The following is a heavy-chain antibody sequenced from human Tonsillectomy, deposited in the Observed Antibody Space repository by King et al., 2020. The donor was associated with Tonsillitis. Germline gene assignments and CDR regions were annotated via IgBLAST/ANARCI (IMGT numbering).Heavy chain of an antibody. CDR2: MSYDGSNK. V-gene: IGHV3-30-3*01. CDR3: ARDVIRSGYSHYYYYNGMDV. Sequence: QVQLVESGGGVVQPGGSLRLSCAASRFSFSGYAMHWVRQAPGKGLEWVAVMSYDGSNKYYADSVKGRFTISRDNSKNTLYLQMNSLRVEDTAVYYCARDVIRSGYSHYYYYNGMDVWGQGTTVTVSS. CDR1: RFSFSGYA. J-gene: IGHJ6*02. D-gene: IGHD5-12*01.